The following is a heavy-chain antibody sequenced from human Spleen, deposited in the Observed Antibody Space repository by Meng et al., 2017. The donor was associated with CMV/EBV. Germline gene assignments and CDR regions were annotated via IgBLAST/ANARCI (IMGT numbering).Heavy chain of an antibody. Sequence: GESLKISCAPSGFAFSNFAMSWVRQAPGKGLEWVSAISGVGGGTYYADSVKGRFTISRDNSKNTLYLQMNSVRAEDTAIYYGAKEHGGLYGVLDYWGQGTLVTVSS. V-gene: IGHV3-23*01. CDR2: ISGVGGGT. CDR3: AKEHGGLYGVLDY. J-gene: IGHJ4*02. CDR1: GFAFSNFA. D-gene: IGHD4-17*01.